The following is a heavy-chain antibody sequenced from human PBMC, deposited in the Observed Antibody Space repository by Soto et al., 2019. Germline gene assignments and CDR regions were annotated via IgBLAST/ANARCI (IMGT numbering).Heavy chain of an antibody. CDR2: IYQRGST. Sequence: PSETLSLTCTFSGDSMSSFTYWTWVRQPPGKGLEWIGEIYQRGSTNYNPSLRTRVTVSADKHNNQFSLRLSSVTAADKAVYYCARGLNTAMDPWPFDSWGQGTLVTVSS. CDR3: ARGLNTAMDPWPFDS. J-gene: IGHJ4*02. D-gene: IGHD2-21*02. V-gene: IGHV4-4*02. CDR1: GDSMSSFTY.